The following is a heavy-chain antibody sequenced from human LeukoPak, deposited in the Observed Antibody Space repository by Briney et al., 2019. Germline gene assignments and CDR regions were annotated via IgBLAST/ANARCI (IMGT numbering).Heavy chain of an antibody. D-gene: IGHD3-10*01. CDR3: ARGGYYGSGSFPDY. Sequence: ASVKVSCKASGYSFGSFGINWVRQAPGQGLGWMGWISAYNGDTNYAQKLQGRVTMTTDTSTNTAYMDLMSLRSDDTAVYYCARGGYYGSGSFPDYWGQGTLVTVSS. V-gene: IGHV1-18*01. J-gene: IGHJ4*02. CDR2: ISAYNGDT. CDR1: GYSFGSFG.